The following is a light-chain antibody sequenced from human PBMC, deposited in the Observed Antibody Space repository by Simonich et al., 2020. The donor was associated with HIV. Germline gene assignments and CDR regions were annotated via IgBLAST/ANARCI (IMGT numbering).Light chain of an antibody. CDR3: QQYSNYSRT. Sequence: DIQMTQSPSTLSASVGDRVTITCRASQSISNWLAWYQQKPGKAPKVLIYKASSLESGGPSRFSGSGSGTEFTLTISSLQPDDFATYFCQQYSNYSRTFGQGTKVDIK. J-gene: IGKJ1*01. CDR2: KAS. CDR1: QSISNW. V-gene: IGKV1-5*03.